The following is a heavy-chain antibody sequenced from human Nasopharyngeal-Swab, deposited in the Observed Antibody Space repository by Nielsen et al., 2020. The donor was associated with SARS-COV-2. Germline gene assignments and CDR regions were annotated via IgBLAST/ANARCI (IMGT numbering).Heavy chain of an antibody. J-gene: IGHJ4*02. CDR2: INHSRST. D-gene: IGHD2-21*01. V-gene: IGHV4-38-2*01. CDR1: GYSISSGYY. CDR3: ARQVVVETHNFDY. Sequence: SETLSLTCAVSGYSISSGYYWGWIRQPPGKGLEWIGSINHSRSTYYNPSLKSRFTISVDTSKNQFSLKLSSVTAADTAVYYCARQVVVETHNFDYWGQGTLVTVSS.